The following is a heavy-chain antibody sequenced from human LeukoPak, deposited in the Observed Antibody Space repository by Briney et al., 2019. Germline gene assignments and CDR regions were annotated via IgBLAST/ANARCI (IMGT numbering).Heavy chain of an antibody. D-gene: IGHD1-26*01. CDR2: IWYDGSNK. CDR1: GFTFSSYG. J-gene: IGHJ4*02. V-gene: IGHV3-33*01. CDR3: ARATWELHYFDY. Sequence: GGSLRLSCAASGFTFSSYGMHWVRQAPGKGLEWVAVIWYDGSNKYYADSVKGRFTISRDNSKNTLYLQMNSLRAKDTAVYYCARATWELHYFDYWGQGTLVTVSS.